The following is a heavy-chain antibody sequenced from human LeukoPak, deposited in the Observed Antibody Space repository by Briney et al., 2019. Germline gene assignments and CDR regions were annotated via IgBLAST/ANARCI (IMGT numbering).Heavy chain of an antibody. J-gene: IGHJ4*02. D-gene: IGHD2-2*01. Sequence: GGSLRLSCAASGFTFSSYAMHWVRQAPGKGLEWVPVISYDGSNKYYADSVKGRFTISRDNSKNTLYLQMNSLRAEDTAVYYCARGSVVPAAILDYWGQGTLVTVSS. V-gene: IGHV3-30-3*01. CDR3: ARGSVVPAAILDY. CDR2: ISYDGSNK. CDR1: GFTFSSYA.